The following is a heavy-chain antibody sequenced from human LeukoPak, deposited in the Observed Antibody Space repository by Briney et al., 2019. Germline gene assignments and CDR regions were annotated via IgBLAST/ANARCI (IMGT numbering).Heavy chain of an antibody. J-gene: IGHJ6*02. CDR2: ISAYNGNT. CDR1: GYTFTSYG. D-gene: IGHD3-22*01. V-gene: IGHV1-18*01. Sequence: ASGKVSCKASGYTFTSYGISWVRQAPGQGLEWRGWISAYNGNTNYAQKLQGRVTMTTDTSTSTAYMELRGLRSDDTAVYYCARGDRSANYYYYYGMDVWGQGTTVTVSS. CDR3: ARGDRSANYYYYYGMDV.